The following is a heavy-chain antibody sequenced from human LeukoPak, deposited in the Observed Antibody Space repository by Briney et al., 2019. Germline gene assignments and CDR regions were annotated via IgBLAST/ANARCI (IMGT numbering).Heavy chain of an antibody. Sequence: PSETLSLTCTVSGGSISSRSHYWGWIRQPPGKGLEWIGSIYYGGSTYYNPSLKSRVTISVDTSKNQFSLKLSSVTAADTAVYYCARLVRARITMVWYFDYWGQGTLVTVSS. D-gene: IGHD3-10*01. CDR2: IYYGGST. CDR3: ARLVRARITMVWYFDY. V-gene: IGHV4-39*01. J-gene: IGHJ4*02. CDR1: GGSISSRSHY.